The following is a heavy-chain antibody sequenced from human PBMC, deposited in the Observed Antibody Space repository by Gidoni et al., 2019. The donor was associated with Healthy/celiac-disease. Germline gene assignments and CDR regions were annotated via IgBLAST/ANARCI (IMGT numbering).Heavy chain of an antibody. Sequence: VQLVESWGGVVQPGRSLRLSCAASGFTFSSYGMHWVRQAPGKGLEWVAVIWYDGSNKYYADSVKGRFTISRDNSKNTLYLQMNSLRAEDTAVYYCARGGIAVAGTGDFQHWGQGTLVTVSS. J-gene: IGHJ1*01. D-gene: IGHD6-19*01. CDR2: IWYDGSNK. V-gene: IGHV3-33*01. CDR3: ARGGIAVAGTGDFQH. CDR1: GFTFSSYG.